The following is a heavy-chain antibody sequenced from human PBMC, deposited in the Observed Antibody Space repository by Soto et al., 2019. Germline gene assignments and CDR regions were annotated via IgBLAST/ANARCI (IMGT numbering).Heavy chain of an antibody. Sequence: PGESLKISCKASGYRLSSYWIGWVRQKPGKGLEWMGIISPDDSETKYSPSFQGQVIISVDRSINTVSLHWSSLKASDSAMYYCARASRGGSQVSPPDIWGQGTLVTVSS. CDR2: ISPDDSET. CDR3: ARASRGGSQVSPPDI. CDR1: GYRLSSYW. V-gene: IGHV5-51*01. D-gene: IGHD3-10*01. J-gene: IGHJ4*02.